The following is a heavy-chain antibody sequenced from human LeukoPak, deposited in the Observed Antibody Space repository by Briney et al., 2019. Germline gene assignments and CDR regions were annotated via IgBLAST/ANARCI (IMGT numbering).Heavy chain of an antibody. Sequence: GGSLRLSCAPSGFTFNNYGMHWVRQAPGNGLEWVAFIRDDGSIKYYADSVKGRFTISRDNSKNTLSLQMNSLRAEDTAVYYCAKDRGRRIVVVPATKWGTFDYWGQGTLVTVSS. CDR2: IRDDGSIK. D-gene: IGHD2-2*01. J-gene: IGHJ4*02. CDR1: GFTFNNYG. V-gene: IGHV3-30*02. CDR3: AKDRGRRIVVVPATKWGTFDY.